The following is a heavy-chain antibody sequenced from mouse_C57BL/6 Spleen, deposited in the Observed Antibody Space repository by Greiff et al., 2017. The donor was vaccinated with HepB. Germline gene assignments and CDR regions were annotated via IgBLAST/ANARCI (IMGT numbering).Heavy chain of an antibody. CDR1: GYTFTSYW. J-gene: IGHJ3*01. CDR2: IDPSDSET. D-gene: IGHD3-2*02. CDR3: ARGETAQAWFAY. Sequence: QVQLKQPGAELVRPGSSVKLSCKASGYTFTSYWMHWVKQRPIQGLEWIGNIDPSDSETHYNQKFKDKATLTVDKSSSTAYMQLSSLTSEDSAVYYCARGETAQAWFAYWGQGTLVTVSA. V-gene: IGHV1-52*01.